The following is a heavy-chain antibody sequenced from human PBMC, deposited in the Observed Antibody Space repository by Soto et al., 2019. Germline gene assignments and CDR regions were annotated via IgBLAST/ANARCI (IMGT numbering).Heavy chain of an antibody. J-gene: IGHJ4*02. CDR1: GGSISSYY. V-gene: IGHV4-59*01. D-gene: IGHD2-15*01. Sequence: PSETLSLTCTVSGGSISSYYWSWIRQPPGKGLEWIGYIYYSGSTNYNPSLKSRVTILVDTSKNQFSLKLSSGTAADTAVYYCARGFNSAGVDYFDYWGQGTLVTVS. CDR3: ARGFNSAGVDYFDY. CDR2: IYYSGST.